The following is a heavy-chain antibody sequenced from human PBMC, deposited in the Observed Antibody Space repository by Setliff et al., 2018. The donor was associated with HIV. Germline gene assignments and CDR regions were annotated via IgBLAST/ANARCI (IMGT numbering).Heavy chain of an antibody. CDR3: ASAYCSSTSCYVRWGDGMDV. Sequence: ASVKVSCKASGYTFSDYDVAWVRQAPGQGLEWMGWISGYSGHTSYAQKIQGRVTITTDESTSTAYMELSSLRSEDTAMYYCASAYCSSTSCYVRWGDGMDVWGQGTTVTVSS. CDR2: ISGYSGHT. J-gene: IGHJ6*02. D-gene: IGHD2-2*01. V-gene: IGHV1-18*01. CDR1: GYTFSDYD.